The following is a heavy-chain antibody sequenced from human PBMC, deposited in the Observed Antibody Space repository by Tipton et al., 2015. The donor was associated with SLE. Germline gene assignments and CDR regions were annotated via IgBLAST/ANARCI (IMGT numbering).Heavy chain of an antibody. Sequence: TLSLTCTVSGGSISSGCYWGWLRQPPGKGLEWVGSIYHSGGTYYNPPLKSRVTISVETSKNQLSLQLSPVTAADTAVYYCARAGIAAAGSIDYWGQGTLVTVSS. D-gene: IGHD6-13*01. CDR2: IYHSGGT. CDR3: ARAGIAAAGSIDY. V-gene: IGHV4-38-2*02. CDR1: GGSISSGCY. J-gene: IGHJ4*02.